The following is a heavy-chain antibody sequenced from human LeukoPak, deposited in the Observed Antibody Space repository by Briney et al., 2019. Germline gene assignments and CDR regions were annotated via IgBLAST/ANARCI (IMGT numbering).Heavy chain of an antibody. D-gene: IGHD5-18*01. CDR2: INTDGSST. J-gene: IGHJ4*02. Sequence: GGSLRLSCAASGFTFSSYWMHWVRQAPGKGLVWVSRINTDGSSTSFADSVKGRFTISRDNSKNTLYLQMNSLRAEDTAVYYCARDQIQPWQYDYWGQGTLVTVSS. CDR3: ARDQIQPWQYDY. CDR1: GFTFSSYW. V-gene: IGHV3-74*01.